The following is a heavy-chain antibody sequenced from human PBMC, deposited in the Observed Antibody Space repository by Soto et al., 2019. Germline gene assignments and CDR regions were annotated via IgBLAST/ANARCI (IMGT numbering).Heavy chain of an antibody. V-gene: IGHV5-51*01. CDR1: GYSFTSYW. CDR3: ARHYYYDSSYYYPTNTQRPLDF. J-gene: IGHJ4*02. Sequence: GESLKISCKGSGYSFTSYWIGWVRQMPGKGLEWMGIIYPGDSDTRYSPSFQGQVTISADKSISTAYLQWSSLKASDSAMYFCARHYYYDSSYYYPTNTQRPLDFWGQATLVTVST. CDR2: IYPGDSDT. D-gene: IGHD3-22*01.